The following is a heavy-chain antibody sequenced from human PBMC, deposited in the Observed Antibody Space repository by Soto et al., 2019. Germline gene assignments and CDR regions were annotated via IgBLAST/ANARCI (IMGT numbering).Heavy chain of an antibody. CDR2: IWYDGSNK. V-gene: IGHV3-33*01. Sequence: QVQLVESGGGVVQPERSLRLSCAASGFTFSSYGMHWVRQAPGKGLEWVAVIWYDGSNKYYADSVKGRFTISRDNSKNTLYLQMNSLRAEDTAVYYCARDNYGDYGSFDYWGQGTLVTVSS. J-gene: IGHJ4*02. CDR3: ARDNYGDYGSFDY. D-gene: IGHD4-17*01. CDR1: GFTFSSYG.